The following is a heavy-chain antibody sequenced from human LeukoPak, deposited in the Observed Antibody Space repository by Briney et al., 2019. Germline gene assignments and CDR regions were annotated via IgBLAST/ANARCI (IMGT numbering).Heavy chain of an antibody. Sequence: GESLQISCKGSGYSFTSYWITWVRQMPGKGLEWMGRIDPSDSYTNYSPSFQGHVTISADKSISTAYLQCSSLKTSDTAMYYCARGHSSGWMAWFDPWGQGTLVTVSS. CDR2: IDPSDSYT. CDR3: ARGHSSGWMAWFDP. J-gene: IGHJ5*02. D-gene: IGHD6-19*01. V-gene: IGHV5-10-1*01. CDR1: GYSFTSYW.